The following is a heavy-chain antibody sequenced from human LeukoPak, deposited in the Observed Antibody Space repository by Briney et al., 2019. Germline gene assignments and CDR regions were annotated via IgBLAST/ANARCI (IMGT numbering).Heavy chain of an antibody. CDR3: ARRRDATGYISGWFPFDY. Sequence: SETLSLTCTVSGGSIRISSFYWGWIRQPPGKGLEWIATIYYNGSTYYNPSLKSRVTISVDTSKNQFSLKLSSVTAADTAVYYCARRRDATGYISGWFPFDYWGQGTLVTVSS. D-gene: IGHD6-19*01. J-gene: IGHJ4*02. CDR2: IYYNGST. V-gene: IGHV4-39*01. CDR1: GGSIRISSFY.